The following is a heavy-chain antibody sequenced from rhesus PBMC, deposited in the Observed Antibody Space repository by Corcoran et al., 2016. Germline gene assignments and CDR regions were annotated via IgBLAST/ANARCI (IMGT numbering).Heavy chain of an antibody. CDR3: ARDRYYNIWTGFDAFDF. CDR1: GGSISSNY. V-gene: IGHV4-173*01. D-gene: IGHD3-3*01. J-gene: IGHJ3*01. Sequence: QLQLQESGPGLVKPSETLSLTCAVSGGSISSNYWRWIRQPPGKGLEWIGRISGSGGSTDYNPSLQRRVTISTDTSKNQFSLKLSSVTAADTAVYYCARDRYYNIWTGFDAFDFWGQGLRVTVS. CDR2: ISGSGGST.